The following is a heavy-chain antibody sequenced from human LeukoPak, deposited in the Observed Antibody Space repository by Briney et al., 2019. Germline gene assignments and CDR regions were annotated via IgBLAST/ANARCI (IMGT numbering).Heavy chain of an antibody. CDR2: IKQDGSEK. CDR1: GFTFSSYW. V-gene: IGHV3-7*01. J-gene: IGHJ4*02. CDR3: AQGLEGFGGYCSGGSCYFSY. D-gene: IGHD2-15*01. Sequence: GGSLRLSCAASGFTFSSYWMSWVRQAPGKGLEWVANIKQDGSEKYYVDSVKGRFTISRDNAKNSLYLQMNSLRAEDTAVYCCAQGLEGFGGYCSGGSCYFSYWGQGTLVTVSS.